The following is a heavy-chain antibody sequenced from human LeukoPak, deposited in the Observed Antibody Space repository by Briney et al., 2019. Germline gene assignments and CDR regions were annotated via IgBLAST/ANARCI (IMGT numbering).Heavy chain of an antibody. J-gene: IGHJ4*02. CDR2: MDPSGSQK. V-gene: IGHV3-7*01. Sequence: GGSLRLSCAASELIFDRSWVNWVRQAPGKGLEWVANMDPSGSQKRYVDSVKSRFTISKDNPGTSLYLDMYGLRAEDTAKYYCAIWTSGNYWGQGTLVTVSS. CDR3: AIWTSGNY. D-gene: IGHD1-1*01. CDR1: ELIFDRSW.